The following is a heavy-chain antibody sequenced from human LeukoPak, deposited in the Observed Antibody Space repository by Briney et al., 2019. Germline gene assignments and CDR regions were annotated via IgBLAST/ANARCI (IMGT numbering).Heavy chain of an antibody. V-gene: IGHV1-69*01. CDR1: GGTFSSYA. CDR3: ARGWYYDSSGYYPTDY. Sequence: SVKVSCKASGGTFSSYAISWVRQAPGQGLEWMGGIIPIFGTANYAQKFQGRVTITADESTSTAYMELSSLRSEDTAVYYCARGWYYDSSGYYPTDYWGQGTLVTVSS. D-gene: IGHD3-22*01. J-gene: IGHJ4*02. CDR2: IIPIFGTA.